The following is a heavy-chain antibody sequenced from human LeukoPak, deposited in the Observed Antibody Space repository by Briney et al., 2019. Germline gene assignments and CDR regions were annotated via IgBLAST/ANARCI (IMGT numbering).Heavy chain of an antibody. D-gene: IGHD3-9*01. CDR1: GFTFSDYE. CDR3: ARDRGILTGAGAFDI. CDR2: ISGSGITK. V-gene: IGHV3-48*03. Sequence: PGGSLRLSCADSGFTFSDYEMHWVHQAPGKGLAWVSYISGSGITKYYADSVKGRFTVSRDNAKNSLYLQMNSLRAEDTAVYFCARDRGILTGAGAFDIWGQGTMVTVSS. J-gene: IGHJ3*02.